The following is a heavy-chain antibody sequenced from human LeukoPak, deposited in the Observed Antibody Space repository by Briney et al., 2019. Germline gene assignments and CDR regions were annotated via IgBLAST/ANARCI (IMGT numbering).Heavy chain of an antibody. J-gene: IGHJ6*02. CDR2: IYSGGST. CDR3: ARVLRRVLTGYYYYYGMDV. D-gene: IGHD3-9*01. V-gene: IGHV3-53*01. CDR1: GFTFSSYW. Sequence: GGSLRLSCAASGFTFSSYWMSWVRQAPGKGLEWVSVIYSGGSTYYADSVKGRFTISRDNSKNTLYLQMNSLRAEDTAVYYCARVLRRVLTGYYYYYGMDVWGQGTTVTVSS.